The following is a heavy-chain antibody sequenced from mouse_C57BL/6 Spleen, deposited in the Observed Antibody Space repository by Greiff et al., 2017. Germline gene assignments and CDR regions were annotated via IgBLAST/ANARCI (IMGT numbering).Heavy chain of an antibody. D-gene: IGHD2-4*01. V-gene: IGHV10-1*01. CDR1: GFSFNTYA. CDR2: IRSKSNNYGT. Sequence: EVHLVESGGGLVQPKGSLKLSCAASGFSFNTYAMNWVRQAPGKGLEWVARIRSKSNNYGTYYADSVKDRFTISRDDSESMLYLQMNNLKTEDTAMYYCVIQGDYVYAMDYWGQGTSVTVSS. CDR3: VIQGDYVYAMDY. J-gene: IGHJ4*01.